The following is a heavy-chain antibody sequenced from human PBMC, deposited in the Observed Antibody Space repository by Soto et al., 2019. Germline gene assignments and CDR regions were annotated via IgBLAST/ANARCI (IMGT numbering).Heavy chain of an antibody. J-gene: IGHJ4*02. CDR2: ISTTGNTK. CDR1: GFSFSDYY. Sequence: PGGSLRLSCAASGFSFSDYYMSWMRQAPGKGLEWLSYISTTGNTKYYLESVKGRFTISRDNAKNSLYLQMNSLRAEDTAVYYCASQNHRDDYKIDYWVQGTLVTVSS. D-gene: IGHD4-4*01. V-gene: IGHV3-11*01. CDR3: ASQNHRDDYKIDY.